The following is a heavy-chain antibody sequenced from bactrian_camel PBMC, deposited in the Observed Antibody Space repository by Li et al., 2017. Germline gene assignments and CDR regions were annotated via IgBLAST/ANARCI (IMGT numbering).Heavy chain of an antibody. CDR3: AKALGGGSYYTGEHGY. CDR1: GFSISDTW. Sequence: HVQLVESGGGLVQPGGSLTLSCAASGFSISDTWMHWVRQAPGKGLEWVSTIYTADGRTKSADSVKDRFTMSRDNAKNMLYLQMNNLKSEDTALYYCAKALGGGSYYTGEHGYWGQGTQVTVS. D-gene: IGHD2*01. CDR2: IYTADGRT. V-gene: IGHV3S1*01. J-gene: IGHJ4*01.